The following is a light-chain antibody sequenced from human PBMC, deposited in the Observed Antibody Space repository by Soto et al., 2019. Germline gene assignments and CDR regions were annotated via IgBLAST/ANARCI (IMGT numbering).Light chain of an antibody. J-gene: IGKJ5*01. CDR3: MQGTHWPPVT. Sequence: DVVMTQSPLSLPVTLGQPASISCRSSQSLVYSDGNTYLNWFQQRPGQSPRHLIYKVSNRDSGVPDRFSGSGSGTDFTLKISRVEAEDVAIYYCMQGTHWPPVTFGQGTRLEIK. CDR1: QSLVYSDGNTY. CDR2: KVS. V-gene: IGKV2-30*01.